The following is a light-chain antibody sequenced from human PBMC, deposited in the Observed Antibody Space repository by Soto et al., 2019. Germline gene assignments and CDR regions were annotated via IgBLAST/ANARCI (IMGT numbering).Light chain of an antibody. CDR3: QQYGSSPFT. CDR1: QSVSSSY. J-gene: IGKJ3*01. V-gene: IGKV3-20*01. CDR2: GAS. Sequence: ESVLTQSPGTLSMSPGERATLSCRASQSVSSSYSAWYQQKPGQATRLLIYGASSWATGIPDRFSGSGSGTDLTLTISRLEPEEFAVYYCQQYGSSPFTFGPGTKVDIK.